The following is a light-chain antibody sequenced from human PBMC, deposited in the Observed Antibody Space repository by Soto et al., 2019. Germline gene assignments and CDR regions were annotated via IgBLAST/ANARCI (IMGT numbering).Light chain of an antibody. CDR1: QGISSY. CDR3: QQYDKYST. J-gene: IGKJ1*01. CDR2: AAS. V-gene: IGKV1-8*01. Sequence: AIRMTQSPSSLSASTGDRVTITCRASQGISSYLAWYQQKPGKAPKLLIYAASTLQSGVPSRFSGSGSGTDFTLTVTSLQPEDFATYFCQQYDKYSTFGHGTRWIS.